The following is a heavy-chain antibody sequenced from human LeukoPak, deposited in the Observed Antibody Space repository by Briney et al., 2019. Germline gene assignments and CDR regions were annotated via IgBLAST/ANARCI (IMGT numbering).Heavy chain of an antibody. J-gene: IGHJ4*02. Sequence: PSETLSLTCTVSGDSISNYYWSWIRQPPGKGLEWIGYIDYSGSTNYNPSLKSRVTISVDTSKNQFSLKLSSVTAADTAVYYCARVGGSSSHIGYWGQGTLVTVSS. CDR1: GDSISNYY. V-gene: IGHV4-59*08. CDR3: ARVGGSSSHIGY. D-gene: IGHD6-6*01. CDR2: IDYSGST.